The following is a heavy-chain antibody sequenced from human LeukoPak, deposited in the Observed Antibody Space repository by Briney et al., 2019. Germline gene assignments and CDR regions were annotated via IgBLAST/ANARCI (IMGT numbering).Heavy chain of an antibody. V-gene: IGHV4-34*01. Sequence: SETLSLTYAVYGGSFSGYYWSWIRQPPGKGLEWIGEINHSGSTNYNPSLKSRVTISVDTSKNQFSLKLRSVTAADTAVYYCARGPFRRGEMASYWGQGTLVTVSS. J-gene: IGHJ4*02. CDR1: GGSFSGYY. CDR2: INHSGST. D-gene: IGHD5-24*01. CDR3: ARGPFRRGEMASY.